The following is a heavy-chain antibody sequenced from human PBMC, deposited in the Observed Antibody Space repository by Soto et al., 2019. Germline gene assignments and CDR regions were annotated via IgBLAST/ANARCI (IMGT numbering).Heavy chain of an antibody. CDR1: GYSFTSYW. D-gene: IGHD6-13*01. CDR3: ARTSAAGKYYYGLDD. Sequence: GESLKISCKGSGYSFTSYWIGWVRQMPGKGLEWMGIIYPGDSDTRYSPSFQGQVTISADKSISTAYLQWSSLKASDTAMYYCARTSAAGKYYYGLDDWGQGTRVTVSS. V-gene: IGHV5-51*01. J-gene: IGHJ6*02. CDR2: IYPGDSDT.